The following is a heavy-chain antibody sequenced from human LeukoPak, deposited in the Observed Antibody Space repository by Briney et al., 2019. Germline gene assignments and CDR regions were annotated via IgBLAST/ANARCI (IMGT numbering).Heavy chain of an antibody. CDR3: ARHNSLAYDF. Sequence: GGSLRLSCAASGFTFSNHAMSWVRQAPEKGLEWVSGISSSGGSTYSADSVKGRLAISRDNSKHTLFLQMSSLRAEDTAVYYCARHNSLAYDFWGQGTMVTVSS. CDR2: ISSSGGST. J-gene: IGHJ3*01. CDR1: GFTFSNHA. V-gene: IGHV3-23*01. D-gene: IGHD1-1*01.